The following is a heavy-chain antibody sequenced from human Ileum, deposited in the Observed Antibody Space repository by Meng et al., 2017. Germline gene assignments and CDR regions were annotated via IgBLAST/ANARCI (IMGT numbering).Heavy chain of an antibody. CDR3: ARGLSKEMAAISGVYFDY. Sequence: GESLKISCAASGFTFNNYWMAWVRQAPGKGLEWVASIRQDGSGDFYVDSVKARFIISGDNAKSSLSLQMNSLRAEDTAVYYCARGLSKEMAAISGVYFDYWGQGTLVTVSS. CDR2: IRQDGSGD. D-gene: IGHD5-24*01. J-gene: IGHJ4*02. V-gene: IGHV3-7*04. CDR1: GFTFNNYW.